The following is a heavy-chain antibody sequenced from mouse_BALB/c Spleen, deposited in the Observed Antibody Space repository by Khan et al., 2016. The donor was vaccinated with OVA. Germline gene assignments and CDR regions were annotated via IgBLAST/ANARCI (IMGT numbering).Heavy chain of an antibody. Sequence: QVQLKESGAELVKPGASVKLSCKASGYTFTSYYMYWLKQRPGQGLEWIGEINPSNGGTNFNEKFKSKATLTVDKSSSTAYMQLSSLTSEDSAVXYGTRRVTARAILWFAYWGQGTLVTVSA. CDR3: TRRVTARAILWFAY. CDR1: GYTFTSYY. CDR2: INPSNGGT. J-gene: IGHJ3*01. D-gene: IGHD3-2*01. V-gene: IGHV1S81*02.